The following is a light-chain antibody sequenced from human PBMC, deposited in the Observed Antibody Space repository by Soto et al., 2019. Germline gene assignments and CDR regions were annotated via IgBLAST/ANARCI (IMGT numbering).Light chain of an antibody. V-gene: IGKV3-20*01. CDR1: QTLRRTY. CDR3: QQYGSSPT. CDR2: GAS. J-gene: IGKJ5*01. Sequence: EVVLLQSAGTLSLSPGERATLSCRARQTLRRTYIAWYQHNPGQAPRVLIYGASSRATGITNRFSGSGSGTDFTLTISRLEPEDFAVYYCQQYGSSPTFGEGTRLEIK.